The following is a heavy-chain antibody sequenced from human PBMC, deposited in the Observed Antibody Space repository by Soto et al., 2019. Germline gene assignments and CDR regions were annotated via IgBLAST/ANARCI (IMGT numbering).Heavy chain of an antibody. CDR2: IYPGDSDT. CDR3: ARLGGVGLLRYFDWLLSLDV. CDR1: GYSFTIYC. V-gene: IGHV5-51*01. D-gene: IGHD3-9*01. J-gene: IGHJ6*02. Sequence: GESLKISCKGSGYSFTIYCIGWVLQMPWKGLEWMGIIYPGDSDTRYSPSFQGQVTISADKSISTAYLQWSSLKASDTAMYYCARLGGVGLLRYFDWLLSLDVWGQGTTVTVSS.